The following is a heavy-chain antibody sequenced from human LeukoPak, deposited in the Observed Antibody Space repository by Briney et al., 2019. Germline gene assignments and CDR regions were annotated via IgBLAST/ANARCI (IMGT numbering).Heavy chain of an antibody. J-gene: IGHJ2*01. Sequence: SETLSLTCTVSGVSIGNSSLYWGWVRQPPGNGLEYIGSIYYSGTTYHNPSLERRVTISLDMSKNQFSLRLSAVTAADTAVYYCARTYFSGLGSSNWYFDLWGRGALVTVSS. D-gene: IGHD3-10*01. CDR1: GVSIGNSSLY. CDR2: IYYSGTT. V-gene: IGHV4-39*01. CDR3: ARTYFSGLGSSNWYFDL.